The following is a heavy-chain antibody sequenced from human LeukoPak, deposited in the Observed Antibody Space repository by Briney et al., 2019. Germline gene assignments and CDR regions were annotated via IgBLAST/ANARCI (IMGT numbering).Heavy chain of an antibody. V-gene: IGHV7-4-1*02. D-gene: IGHD3-22*01. J-gene: IGHJ4*02. Sequence: ASVKVSCKATGYIFTSYVLHWVRQAPGQGLEWMGWINTNTGNPTYAQGFTGRFVFSLDTSVSTAYLQISSLKADDTAMYYCARGDYETHGYQTRWGQGTLVTVSS. CDR1: GYIFTSYV. CDR3: ARGDYETHGYQTR. CDR2: INTNTGNP.